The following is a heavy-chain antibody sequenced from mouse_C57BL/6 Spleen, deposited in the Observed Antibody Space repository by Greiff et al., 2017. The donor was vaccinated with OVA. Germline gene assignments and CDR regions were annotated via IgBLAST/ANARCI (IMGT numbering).Heavy chain of an antibody. V-gene: IGHV1-66*01. CDR1: GYSFTSYY. CDR2: IYPGSGNT. Sequence: QVQLKESGPELVKPGASVKISCKASGYSFTSYYIHWVKQRPGQGLEWIGWIYPGSGNTKYNEKFKGKATLTADTSSSTAYMQLSSLTSEDSAVYYCARWRIPYDYGGFDYWGQGTTLTVSS. CDR3: ARWRIPYDYGGFDY. J-gene: IGHJ2*01. D-gene: IGHD2-4*01.